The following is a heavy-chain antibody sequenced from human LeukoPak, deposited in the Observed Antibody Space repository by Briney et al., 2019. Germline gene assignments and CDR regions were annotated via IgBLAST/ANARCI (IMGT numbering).Heavy chain of an antibody. V-gene: IGHV3-21*01. CDR3: ARGGYSSSWLYAFDI. Sequence: GGSLRLSCAASGFTFSDYSMNWVRQAPGKGLEWVSFITGSSSYIYYADSVKGRFTISRDNAKNSMYLQINSLRAEDTALYYCARGGYSSSWLYAFDIWGQGTMVTVSS. CDR2: ITGSSSYI. CDR1: GFTFSDYS. D-gene: IGHD6-13*01. J-gene: IGHJ3*02.